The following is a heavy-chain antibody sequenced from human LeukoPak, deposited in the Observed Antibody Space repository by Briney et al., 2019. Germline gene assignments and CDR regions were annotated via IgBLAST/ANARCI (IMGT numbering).Heavy chain of an antibody. Sequence: SETLSLTCTVSGGSISSSSYYWGWIRQPPGKGLEWIGSIYYSGSTYYNPSLKSRVTISVDTSKNQFSLKLSSVTAADTAVYYCARDRDRRGGSYYFDYWGQGTLVPVSS. D-gene: IGHD1-26*01. V-gene: IGHV4-39*07. J-gene: IGHJ4*02. CDR3: ARDRDRRGGSYYFDY. CDR2: IYYSGST. CDR1: GGSISSSSYY.